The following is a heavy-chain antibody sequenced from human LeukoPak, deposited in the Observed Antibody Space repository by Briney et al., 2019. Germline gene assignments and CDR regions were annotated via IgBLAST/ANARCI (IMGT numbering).Heavy chain of an antibody. CDR3: ARDYGGNSGWFDP. V-gene: IGHV1-8*01. D-gene: IGHD2-21*01. J-gene: IGHJ5*02. Sequence: ASVKVSCKASGYTFTSYDLNWVRQATGQGPEWIGWMYPNSGNTGYAQKFQGRVTLTRSTSISTAYMELRSLTSEDTAVYYCARDYGGNSGWFDPWGQGTLVTVSS. CDR2: MYPNSGNT. CDR1: GYTFTSYD.